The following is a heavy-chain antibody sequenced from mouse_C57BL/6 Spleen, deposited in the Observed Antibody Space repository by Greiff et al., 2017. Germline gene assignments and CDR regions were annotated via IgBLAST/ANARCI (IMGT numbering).Heavy chain of an antibody. CDR1: GFTFSDYG. V-gene: IGHV5-17*01. CDR3: ARADYLYAMDY. CDR2: ISSGSSTI. J-gene: IGHJ4*01. Sequence: EVHLVESGGGIVKPGGSLKLSCAASGFTFSDYGMHWVRQAPEKGLEWVAYISSGSSTIYYADTVKGRFTISRDNATNTLFLQLTSLRSEDTAMYYCARADYLYAMDYWGQGTSVTVSS. D-gene: IGHD2-4*01.